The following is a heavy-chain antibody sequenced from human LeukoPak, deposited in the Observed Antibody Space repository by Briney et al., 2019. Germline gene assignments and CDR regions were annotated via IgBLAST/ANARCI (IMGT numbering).Heavy chain of an antibody. CDR3: ARLGTPYYYYCMDV. CDR1: GYTFSNYW. Sequence: GESPKISCQGSGYTFSNYWIAWVRHMPGNGLEWMGIIYPGDSDTKYSPSFQGQVSISADKSFNTAYLQWRSVEASDTAIYYCARLGTPYYYYCMDVWGRGTTVTVSS. D-gene: IGHD1-1*01. CDR2: IYPGDSDT. J-gene: IGHJ6*03. V-gene: IGHV5-51*01.